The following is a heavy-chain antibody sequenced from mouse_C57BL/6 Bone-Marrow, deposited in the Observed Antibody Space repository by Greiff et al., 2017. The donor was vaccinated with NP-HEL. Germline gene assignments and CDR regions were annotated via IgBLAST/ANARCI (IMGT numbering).Heavy chain of an antibody. V-gene: IGHV5-6*01. CDR2: ISSGGSYT. J-gene: IGHJ2*01. D-gene: IGHD4-1*01. CDR3: AREQVLGRYFDY. CDR1: GFTFSSYG. Sequence: EVQGVESGGDLVKPGGSLKLSCAASGFTFSSYGMSWVRQTPDKRLEWVATISSGGSYTYYPDSVKGRFTISRDNAKNTLYLQMSSLKSEDTAMYYCAREQVLGRYFDYWGQGTTLTVPS.